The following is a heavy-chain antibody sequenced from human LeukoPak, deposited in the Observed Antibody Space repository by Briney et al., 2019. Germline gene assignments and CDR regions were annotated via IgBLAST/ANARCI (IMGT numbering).Heavy chain of an antibody. CDR1: GGSISSYY. CDR3: ARVWELGAFDI. D-gene: IGHD1-26*01. CDR2: IYYSGST. J-gene: IGHJ3*02. Sequence: PSETLSLTCTVSGGSISSYYWSWIRQPPGKGLEWIGYIYYSGSTNYNPSLKSRVTISVDTSKNQFSLKLSSVTAADTAVYYCARVWELGAFDIWGQGTMVTVSS. V-gene: IGHV4-59*12.